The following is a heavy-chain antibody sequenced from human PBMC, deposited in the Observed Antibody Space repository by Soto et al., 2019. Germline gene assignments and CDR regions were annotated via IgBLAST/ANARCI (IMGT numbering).Heavy chain of an antibody. Sequence: SATLSLTCTVSGGSINTFYWSWVRQPAGEGLEWIGRVFSMGITSFNPALESRVAMSVDTSKNHFSLNLSSVTAADMAVYYCAREGSYSAYNFAHGIQLWSFDFWGQGALVTGSS. V-gene: IGHV4-4*07. D-gene: IGHD5-12*01. J-gene: IGHJ4*02. CDR2: VFSMGIT. CDR1: GGSINTFY. CDR3: AREGSYSAYNFAHGIQLWSFDF.